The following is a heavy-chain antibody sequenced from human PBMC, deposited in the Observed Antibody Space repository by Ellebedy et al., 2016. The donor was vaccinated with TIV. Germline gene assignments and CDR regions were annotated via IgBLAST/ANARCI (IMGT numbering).Heavy chain of an antibody. CDR1: GGTFSSYA. Sequence: SVKVSXXASGGTFSSYAISWVRQAPGQGLEWMGGIIPIFGTANYAQKFQGRVTITADESTSTAYMELSSLRSEDTAVYYCARDRGRYDFWSGYPEYFQHWGQGTLVTVSS. CDR3: ARDRGRYDFWSGYPEYFQH. CDR2: IIPIFGTA. D-gene: IGHD3-3*01. J-gene: IGHJ1*01. V-gene: IGHV1-69*13.